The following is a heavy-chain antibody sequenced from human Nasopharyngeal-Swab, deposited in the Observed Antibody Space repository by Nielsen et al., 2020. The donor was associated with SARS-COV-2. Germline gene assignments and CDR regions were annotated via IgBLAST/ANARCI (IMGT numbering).Heavy chain of an antibody. J-gene: IGHJ4*02. D-gene: IGHD4-11*01. CDR3: ATHNDYRFES. V-gene: IGHV3-7*05. CDR2: IKQDGSKK. Sequence: GGSLRLSCAASGFTFSNYWMTWVRQAPGKGLEWVANIKQDGSKKNYVDSVKGRFTISRDDAMNSLYLQMNSLRAEDTAVYYCATHNDYRFESWGQGTLVSVSS. CDR1: GFTFSNYW.